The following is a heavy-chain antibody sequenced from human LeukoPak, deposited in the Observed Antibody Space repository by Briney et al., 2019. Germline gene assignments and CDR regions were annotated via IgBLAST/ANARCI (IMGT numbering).Heavy chain of an antibody. CDR2: ISGSGDST. Sequence: GGSLRLSCAASGFTFSSYAMSWVRQAPEKGLEWVSAISGSGDSTYHADSVKGRFTISRDNSKNTLYLQMNSLRAEDTAIYYCAKVAGSDLVIPFHYYYYMDVWGKGTTVTVSS. J-gene: IGHJ6*03. CDR1: GFTFSSYA. D-gene: IGHD3-9*01. CDR3: AKVAGSDLVIPFHYYYYMDV. V-gene: IGHV3-23*01.